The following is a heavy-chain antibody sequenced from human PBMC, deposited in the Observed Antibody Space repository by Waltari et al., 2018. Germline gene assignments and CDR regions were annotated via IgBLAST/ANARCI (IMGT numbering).Heavy chain of an antibody. V-gene: IGHV3-23*01. CDR2: ISDGGGII. D-gene: IGHD7-27*01. CDR1: GCTFSTYV. Sequence: EVQLLESGGGLVQPGGSLTLSCAASGCTFSTYVMNWVRQAPGKGLEWVSSISDGGGIINYADSVKGRFTISRDNSKNTVYLQMKSLRAEDTAVYYCARGSGVDYWGQGTLVTISS. CDR3: ARGSGVDY. J-gene: IGHJ4*02.